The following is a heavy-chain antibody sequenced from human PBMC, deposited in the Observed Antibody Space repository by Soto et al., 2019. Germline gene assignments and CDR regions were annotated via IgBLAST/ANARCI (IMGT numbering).Heavy chain of an antibody. D-gene: IGHD6-13*01. CDR3: ARERISYSSSWYGVDY. CDR2: TYYRSKWYN. V-gene: IGHV6-1*01. Sequence: QTLPLTYAISGDSVPSNSAAWNWIRQSPSRGLEWLGRTYYRSKWYNDYAVSVKSRITINPDTSKNQFSLQLNSVTPEDTAVYYCARERISYSSSWYGVDYWGQGTLVTVSS. J-gene: IGHJ4*02. CDR1: GDSVPSNSAA.